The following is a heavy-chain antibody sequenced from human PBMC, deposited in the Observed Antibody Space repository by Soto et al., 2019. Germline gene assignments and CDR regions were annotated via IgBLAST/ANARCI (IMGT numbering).Heavy chain of an antibody. V-gene: IGHV3-23*01. D-gene: IGHD6-19*01. CDR3: ARRSSGWYFDF. CDR1: GFTFSSDA. CDR2: ISGSGGST. Sequence: EVQLLESGGGLVQPGGSLRLSCAASGFTFSSDAMNWVRQAPGKGLEWVSVISGSGGSTYYADSVKGRFTISRDNSKNTLYLQMNSLRAEDTAVYYCARRSSGWYFDFWGQGALVTVSS. J-gene: IGHJ4*02.